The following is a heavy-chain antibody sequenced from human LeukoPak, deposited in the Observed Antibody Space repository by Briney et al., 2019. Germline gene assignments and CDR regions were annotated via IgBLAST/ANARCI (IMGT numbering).Heavy chain of an antibody. V-gene: IGHV4-31*03. D-gene: IGHD3-22*01. Sequence: SETLSLTRTVSGGSISSGGYYWSWIRQHPGKGLEWIGYIYYSGSTYYNPSLKSRVTISVDTSKNQFSLKLSSVTAADTAVYYCARNYDSSPNFDYWGQGTLVTVSP. CDR1: GGSISSGGYY. CDR3: ARNYDSSPNFDY. J-gene: IGHJ4*02. CDR2: IYYSGST.